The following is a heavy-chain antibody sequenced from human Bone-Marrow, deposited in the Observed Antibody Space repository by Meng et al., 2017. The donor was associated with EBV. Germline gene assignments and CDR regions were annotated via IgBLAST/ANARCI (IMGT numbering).Heavy chain of an antibody. Sequence: QGELLRLGDEVKKPGASVKVACKASGYTFTSHDTNWVRQATGQGLEWMGWMNPNSGNTGYAQKFKGRVTMTRNTSISTAYMELSSLRSEDTAVYYCARGPAAYDYVWGSYRYNWFDPWGQGTLVTVSS. J-gene: IGHJ5*02. D-gene: IGHD3-16*02. V-gene: IGHV1-8*01. CDR1: GYTFTSHD. CDR2: MNPNSGNT. CDR3: ARGPAAYDYVWGSYRYNWFDP.